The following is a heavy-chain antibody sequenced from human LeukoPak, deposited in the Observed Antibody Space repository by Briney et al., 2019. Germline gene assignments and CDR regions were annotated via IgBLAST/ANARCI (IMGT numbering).Heavy chain of an antibody. CDR1: GYTFTSYY. Sequence: ASVKVSCKASGYTFTSYYMYWLRQAPGQGLEWMGIINPSGGSTSYAQKFQGRVTMTRDTSTSTVYMELSSLRSEDTAVYYCARERKGGYYYDSSGYAGMDVWGQGTTVTVSS. J-gene: IGHJ6*02. CDR3: ARERKGGYYYDSSGYAGMDV. CDR2: INPSGGST. D-gene: IGHD3-22*01. V-gene: IGHV1-46*01.